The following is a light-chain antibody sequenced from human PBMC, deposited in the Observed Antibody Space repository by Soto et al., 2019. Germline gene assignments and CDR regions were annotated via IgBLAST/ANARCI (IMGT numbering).Light chain of an antibody. J-gene: IGLJ2*01. CDR1: SSNIGAGYD. CDR3: QSYDSSPSGSGV. Sequence: QSVLTQPPSVSGAPGQRVTISCTGSSSNIGAGYDVHWYQQLPGTAPKLLIYGNNNRPSGVPDRFSGSKSGTSASLAITGLQAEDEADYYCQSYDSSPSGSGVFGGGTKLTVL. V-gene: IGLV1-40*01. CDR2: GNN.